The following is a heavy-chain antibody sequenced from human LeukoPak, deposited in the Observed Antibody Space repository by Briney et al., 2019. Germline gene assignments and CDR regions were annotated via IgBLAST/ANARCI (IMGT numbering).Heavy chain of an antibody. Sequence: QPGGSLRLSCAASGFTFSTYSMIWVRQAPGKGLEWLSYISGDSRTIYYPDSVKGRFTISRDNAKNSLYLQLISLRAEDTAVYYCARDRHSSVDYWGQGTLVTVSS. CDR1: GFTFSTYS. J-gene: IGHJ4*02. V-gene: IGHV3-48*01. CDR2: ISGDSRTI. CDR3: ARDRHSSVDY. D-gene: IGHD3-22*01.